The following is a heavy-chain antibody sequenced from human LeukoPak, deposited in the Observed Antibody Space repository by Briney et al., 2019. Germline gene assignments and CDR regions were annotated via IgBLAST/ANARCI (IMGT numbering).Heavy chain of an antibody. CDR1: GGSISSYY. V-gene: IGHV4-59*01. Sequence: SETLSLTCTVSGGSISSYYWSWIRQPPGKGLEWIGYIYYSGSTNYNPSLKSRVTISVDTSKNQFSLKLSSVTAADTAVYYCARVLDGYNYFDYWGQGTLVTVSS. CDR3: ARVLDGYNYFDY. J-gene: IGHJ4*02. CDR2: IYYSGST. D-gene: IGHD5-24*01.